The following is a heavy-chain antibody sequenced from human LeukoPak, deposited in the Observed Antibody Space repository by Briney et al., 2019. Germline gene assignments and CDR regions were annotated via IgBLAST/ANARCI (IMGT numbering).Heavy chain of an antibody. CDR2: IYNSGSP. D-gene: IGHD1-26*01. CDR3: ARSIVGAQLYFDY. CDR1: GGSISSFY. V-gene: IGHV4-4*07. Sequence: SETLSLTCTVSGGSISSFYWSWIRQPAGEGLEWIGRIYNSGSPHYNPSLRSRVTMSVDTSKNQFSLKLSSVTAADTAVYYCARSIVGAQLYFDYWGQGTLVTVSS. J-gene: IGHJ4*02.